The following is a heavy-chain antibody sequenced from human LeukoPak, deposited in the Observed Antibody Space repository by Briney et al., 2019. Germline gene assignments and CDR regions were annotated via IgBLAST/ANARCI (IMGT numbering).Heavy chain of an antibody. J-gene: IGHJ2*01. CDR1: GFTFSRFW. V-gene: IGHV3-7*01. CDR3: AKLIRDVTIYDF. D-gene: IGHD3/OR15-3a*01. Sequence: GGSLRLSRAASGFTFSRFWMSWVRQAPGKGLEWVASINQDESRKHYSDSVGGRFTISRDNTRNSLFLQMNSLRVDDTAFYYCAKLIRDVTIYDFWGRGALVTVSS. CDR2: INQDESRK.